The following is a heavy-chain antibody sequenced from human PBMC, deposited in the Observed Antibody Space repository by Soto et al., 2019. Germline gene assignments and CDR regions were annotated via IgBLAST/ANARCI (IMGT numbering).Heavy chain of an antibody. CDR2: IYWDDDK. J-gene: IGHJ5*02. D-gene: IGHD3-22*01. Sequence: GSGPPLVNPTQTLTLTCTFSGFSLRTSGVGVGWIRQPPGKALEWLALIYWDDDKRYSPSLKSRLTLTKDTSKNQVVLTMTNMDPVDTATYYCAHSLIGYYYDSSGSNWFDPWGQGTLVTVS. CDR3: AHSLIGYYYDSSGSNWFDP. V-gene: IGHV2-5*02. CDR1: GFSLRTSGVG.